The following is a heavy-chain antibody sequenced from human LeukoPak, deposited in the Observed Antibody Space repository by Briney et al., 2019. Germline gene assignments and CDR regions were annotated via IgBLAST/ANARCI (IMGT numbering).Heavy chain of an antibody. J-gene: IGHJ4*02. V-gene: IGHV3-21*01. CDR1: RFTFSSYS. CDR3: ARDAGIETLWGRSTSFDY. D-gene: IGHD2-2*01. CDR2: ISTSSSYI. Sequence: GRSLTLSCAASRFTFSSYSMNWVRQAPGKWLEWVSSISTSSSYIYYTDSVKGRFTFSRENAKNSLYLKMNSLRAEETALYYCARDAGIETLWGRSTSFDYWGQGTLVTVSS.